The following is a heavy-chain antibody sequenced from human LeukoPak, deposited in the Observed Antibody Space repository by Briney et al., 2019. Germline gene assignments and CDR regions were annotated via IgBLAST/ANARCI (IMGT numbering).Heavy chain of an antibody. CDR3: AKPYYYGSRSYMDY. D-gene: IGHD3-10*01. CDR2: ISYDGSNT. Sequence: PGGSLRLSCAASGFTFSSYDMHWVRQAPGKGLEWVAVISYDGSNTYYADSVKGRFTISRDNSKNMLYLQMNSLRAEDTAVYYCAKPYYYGSRSYMDYWGQGTLVTVSS. V-gene: IGHV3-30*18. J-gene: IGHJ4*02. CDR1: GFTFSSYD.